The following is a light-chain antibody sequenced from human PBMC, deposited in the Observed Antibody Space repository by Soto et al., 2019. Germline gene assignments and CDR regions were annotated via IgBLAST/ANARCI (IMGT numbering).Light chain of an antibody. CDR3: QQRRNWPLT. J-gene: IGKJ3*01. Sequence: EIVLTQSPATLSLSPGERATLSCRASQSVSSYLAWFQQKPGQAPRLLIYDASNRATGIPARFSGSGSGTDFTLTISSLEPEDFALYYCQQRRNWPLTFGPGTKVDIK. CDR1: QSVSSY. CDR2: DAS. V-gene: IGKV3-11*01.